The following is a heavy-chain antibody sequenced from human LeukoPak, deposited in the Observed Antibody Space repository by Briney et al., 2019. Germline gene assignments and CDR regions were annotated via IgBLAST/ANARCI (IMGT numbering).Heavy chain of an antibody. V-gene: IGHV4-59*08. J-gene: IGHJ3*02. Sequence: SETLSLTCTVSGGSISSYYWSWIRQPPGKGLEWIGYIYYSGSTNYNPSLKSRVTISVDTSKNQFSLKLSSVTAADTAVYYCARQAFQLGTSDAFDIWAQGTRATVSS. CDR2: IYYSGST. CDR1: GGSISSYY. D-gene: IGHD2/OR15-2a*01. CDR3: ARQAFQLGTSDAFDI.